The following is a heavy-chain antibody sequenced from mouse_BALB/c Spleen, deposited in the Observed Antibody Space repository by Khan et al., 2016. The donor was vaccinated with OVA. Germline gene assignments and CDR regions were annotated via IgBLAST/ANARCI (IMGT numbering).Heavy chain of an antibody. CDR3: ARGDGYYVYCDY. D-gene: IGHD2-3*01. V-gene: IGHV1-81*01. J-gene: IGHJ2*01. CDR1: GYTFTYYV. CDR2: IYPGSDNA. Sequence: QVQLQQSGPELVKPGASVKMSCKASGYTFTYYVITWVKQRTGQGLEWIGEIYPGSDNAYYNERFKGKATLTADKSSNTTHMQLSSLTSEDSAVYFCARGDGYYVYCDYWGQGTTLTVSS.